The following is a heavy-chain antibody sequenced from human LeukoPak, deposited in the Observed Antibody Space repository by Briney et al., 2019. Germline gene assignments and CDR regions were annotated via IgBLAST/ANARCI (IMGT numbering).Heavy chain of an antibody. CDR3: ARSAIAAAGTETGEANWFDP. D-gene: IGHD6-13*01. CDR1: GGSFSGYY. J-gene: IGHJ5*02. V-gene: IGHV4-34*01. CDR2: INHSGST. Sequence: SETLSLTCAVYGGSFSGYYWSWIRQPPGKGLEWIGEINHSGSTNYNPSLKSRVTISVDTSKNQFSLKLSSVTAADTAVYYCARSAIAAAGTETGEANWFDPWGQGTLVTVSS.